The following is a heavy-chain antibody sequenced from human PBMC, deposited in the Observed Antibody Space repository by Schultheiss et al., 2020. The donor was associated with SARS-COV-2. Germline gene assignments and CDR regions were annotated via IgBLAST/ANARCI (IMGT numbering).Heavy chain of an antibody. CDR3: TRGGTPGYYDFWSGYLGDY. CDR1: GFTFGDYD. Sequence: GGSLRLSCTASGFTFGDYDMSWFRQAPGKGLEWVGFIRSKAYGGTTEYAASVKGRFTISRDDSKSIAYLQMNSLKTEDTAVYYCTRGGTPGYYDFWSGYLGDYWGQGTLVTVSS. J-gene: IGHJ4*02. D-gene: IGHD3-3*01. V-gene: IGHV3-49*03. CDR2: IRSKAYGGTT.